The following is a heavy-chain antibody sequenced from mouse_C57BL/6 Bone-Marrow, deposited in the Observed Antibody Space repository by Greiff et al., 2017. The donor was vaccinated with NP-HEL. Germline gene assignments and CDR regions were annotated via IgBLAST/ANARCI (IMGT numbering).Heavy chain of an antibody. CDR1: GFTFTDYY. CDR2: IRNKANGYTT. CDR3: ASLEYAMDY. Sequence: VKLMESGGGLVQPGGSLSLSCAASGFTFTDYYMSWVRQPPGKALEWLGFIRNKANGYTTEYSASVKGRFTISRDNSQSILYLQMNALRAEDSATYYCASLEYAMDYWGQGTSVTVSS. V-gene: IGHV7-3*01. J-gene: IGHJ4*01.